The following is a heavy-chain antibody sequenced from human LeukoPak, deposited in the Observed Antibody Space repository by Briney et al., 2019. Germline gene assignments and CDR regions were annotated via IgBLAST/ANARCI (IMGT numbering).Heavy chain of an antibody. D-gene: IGHD3-10*01. CDR1: GFTFSSHG. CDR3: ARVTYGSGTYGAFDY. CDR2: ISGSGDNT. V-gene: IGHV3-23*01. J-gene: IGHJ4*02. Sequence: PGGSLRLSCAVSGFTFSSHGMSWVRQAPGKGLEWVSTISGSGDNTYYADSVKGRFTISRDNSKNTLYLQMNSLRAEDTAVYYCARVTYGSGTYGAFDYWGQGTLVTVSS.